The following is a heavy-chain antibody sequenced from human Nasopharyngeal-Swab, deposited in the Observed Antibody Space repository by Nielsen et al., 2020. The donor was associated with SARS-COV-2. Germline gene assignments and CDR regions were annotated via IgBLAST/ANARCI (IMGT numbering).Heavy chain of an antibody. CDR3: ARPGYDSSGYTSYFDY. J-gene: IGHJ4*02. CDR2: LYYSGST. D-gene: IGHD3-22*01. V-gene: IGHV4-39*01. Sequence: WIRQPPGKGLEWIGSLYYSGSTYYNPSLKSRVTISVDTSKNQFSLKLSSVTAADTAVYYCARPGYDSSGYTSYFDYWGQGTLVTVSS.